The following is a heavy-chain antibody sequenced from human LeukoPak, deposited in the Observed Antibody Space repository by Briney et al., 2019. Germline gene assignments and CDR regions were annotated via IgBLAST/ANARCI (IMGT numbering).Heavy chain of an antibody. J-gene: IGHJ4*02. CDR1: GESFSSYY. CDR2: INHSGNT. D-gene: IGHD1-14*01. V-gene: IGHV4-34*01. Sequence: SETLSLTCAVYGESFSSYYWSWIRQPPGKGLEWIGEINHSGNTNYNPSLKSRVTISVDTSKNQFSLKLSSVTAADTAVYYCARRDGTFDNWGQGTLVTVSS. CDR3: ARRDGTFDN.